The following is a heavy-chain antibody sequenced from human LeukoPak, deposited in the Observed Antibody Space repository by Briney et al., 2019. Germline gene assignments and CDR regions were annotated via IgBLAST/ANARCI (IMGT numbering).Heavy chain of an antibody. CDR1: GGSFSGYY. CDR3: ARIDYASWFDP. V-gene: IGHV4-34*01. J-gene: IGHJ5*02. CDR2: INHSGI. Sequence: SETLSLTCAVYGGSFSGYYWNWIRQPPGKGLEWIGEINHSGIKYNPSLKSRVTISVDTSKNQFSLKLSSVTAADTAVYYCARIDYASWFDPWGQGTPVTVSS. D-gene: IGHD4-17*01.